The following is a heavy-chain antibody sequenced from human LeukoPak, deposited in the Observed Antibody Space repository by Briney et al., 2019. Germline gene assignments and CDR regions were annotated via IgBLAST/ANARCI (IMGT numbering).Heavy chain of an antibody. D-gene: IGHD6-13*01. CDR1: GFTFSSYW. V-gene: IGHV3-23*01. Sequence: GGSLRLSCAASGFTFSSYWMSWVRQAPGKGLEWVSAISGSGGSTYYADSVKGRFTISRDDSKNTYLQMNRLRAEDTAVYYCAKDGGTGRIAAPGADYWGQGTLVTVSS. J-gene: IGHJ4*02. CDR3: AKDGGTGRIAAPGADY. CDR2: ISGSGGST.